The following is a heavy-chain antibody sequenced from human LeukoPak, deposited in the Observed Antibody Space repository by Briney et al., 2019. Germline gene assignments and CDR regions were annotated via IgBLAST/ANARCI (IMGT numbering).Heavy chain of an antibody. V-gene: IGHV1-2*02. D-gene: IGHD1-26*01. CDR3: ARGIVGDPQDY. J-gene: IGHJ4*02. Sequence: ASVRVSCKTSGYTFTGHYLDWVRQAPGQGLEWMGWINPNSGGTNYAQKFQGRVTMTRDTSISTVHMDLGRLRSDDSAVYYCARGIVGDPQDYWGQGTLVTVSS. CDR2: INPNSGGT. CDR1: GYTFTGHY.